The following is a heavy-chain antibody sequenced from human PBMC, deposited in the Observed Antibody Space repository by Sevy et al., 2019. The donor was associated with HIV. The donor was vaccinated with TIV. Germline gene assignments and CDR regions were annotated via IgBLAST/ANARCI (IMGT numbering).Heavy chain of an antibody. J-gene: IGHJ4*02. CDR1: GYTLSQLS. CDR3: ATTKYYYNSSGSPFDY. CDR2: FEPEDAET. Sequence: ASVKVSCKVSGYTLSQLSLHWVRQAPGKGLEWMGSFEPEDAETIYAQKFQGRVTMTEDRSTETAYMEPSSLRSEDTAVYFCATTKYYYNSSGSPFDYWGQGTLVTVSS. V-gene: IGHV1-24*01. D-gene: IGHD3-22*01.